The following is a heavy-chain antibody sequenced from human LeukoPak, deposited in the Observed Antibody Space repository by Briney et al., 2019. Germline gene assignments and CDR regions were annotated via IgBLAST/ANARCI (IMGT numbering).Heavy chain of an antibody. V-gene: IGHV4-59*01. CDR3: ARVIQSGNYPHYYYYMDV. J-gene: IGHJ6*03. Sequence: SETQSLTCSVSGGSINYWSWIRQPPGKGLEWIAYIFNNGDTNYNPSLRSRVTISIKTPKNQLSLKLSSVTAADTAVYYCARVIQSGNYPHYYYYMDVWGKGTTVTVSS. CDR1: GGSINY. CDR2: IFNNGDT. D-gene: IGHD1-26*01.